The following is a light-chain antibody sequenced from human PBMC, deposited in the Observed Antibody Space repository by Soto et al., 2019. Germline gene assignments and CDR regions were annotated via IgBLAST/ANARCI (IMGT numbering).Light chain of an antibody. V-gene: IGKV3-15*01. CDR3: QHRMNWPLT. Sequence: IVMTQSPATLSVSPGARATVSXRASHSVSNKLAWYQQQPGQAPRLLIYGASTRASGTTARFSGSGSGTEFTLTISSLEPEDFAVYYCQHRMNWPLTFGQGTRLEIK. J-gene: IGKJ5*01. CDR2: GAS. CDR1: HSVSNK.